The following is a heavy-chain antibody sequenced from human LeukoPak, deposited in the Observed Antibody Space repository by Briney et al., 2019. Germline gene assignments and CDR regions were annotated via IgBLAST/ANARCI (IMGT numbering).Heavy chain of an antibody. D-gene: IGHD2-8*02. CDR3: ARVYWNYIDY. Sequence: SQTLSLTCTVTGGSISSGGYYWSWIRQHPGKGLEWIGYIYYSGSTYYNPSLKSRVTISVDTSKNQFSLKLSSVTAADTAVYYCARVYWNYIDYWGQGTLVTVSS. V-gene: IGHV4-31*03. CDR2: IYYSGST. CDR1: GGSISSGGYY. J-gene: IGHJ4*02.